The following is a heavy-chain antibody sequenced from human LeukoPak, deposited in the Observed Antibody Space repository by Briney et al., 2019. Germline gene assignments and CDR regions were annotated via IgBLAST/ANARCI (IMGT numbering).Heavy chain of an antibody. Sequence: EGSLRLSCAASGFTFSSYWMSWVRQAPGKGLEWVANIKQDGSEKYYVDSVKGRFTISRDNAKDSLYLQMNSLRAEDTAVYFCGRVRRAKRQNRYYFYYYMDVWGKGTTVTVSS. CDR2: IKQDGSEK. D-gene: IGHD1-14*01. CDR1: GFTFSSYW. V-gene: IGHV3-7*01. J-gene: IGHJ6*03. CDR3: GRVRRAKRQNRYYFYYYMDV.